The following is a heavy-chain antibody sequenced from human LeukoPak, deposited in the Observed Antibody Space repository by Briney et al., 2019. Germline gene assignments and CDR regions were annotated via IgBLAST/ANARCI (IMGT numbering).Heavy chain of an antibody. Sequence: GGSLRLSCAASGFTFSSYWMSWVRQAPGKGLEWVANIKQDGSEKYYVDSVKGRFTISRDNAKNSLYLQMNSLRAEDTAVYYCARVRRGIAAAGTSYYYYYYMDVWGKGTTVTVSS. CDR3: ARVRRGIAAAGTSYYYYYYMDV. CDR1: GFTFSSYW. D-gene: IGHD6-13*01. CDR2: IKQDGSEK. V-gene: IGHV3-7*01. J-gene: IGHJ6*03.